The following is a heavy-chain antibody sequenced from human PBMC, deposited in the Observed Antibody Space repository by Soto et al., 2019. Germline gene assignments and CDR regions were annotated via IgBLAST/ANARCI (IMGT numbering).Heavy chain of an antibody. CDR1: GFTLSSYA. Sequence: DVQLLESGGNLVQPGGSLTLSCSASGFTLSSYAMSWVRQALGKGLEWVSSISAGGDITYNSDSVKGRFTISRDNANNAVFLQMHNLRIEDTALYYCARGDRGGSGTPASYYYSGWDVGGQGATVTASS. CDR3: ARGDRGGSGTPASYYYSGWDV. D-gene: IGHD3-10*01. CDR2: ISAGGDIT. J-gene: IGHJ6*02. V-gene: IGHV3-23*01.